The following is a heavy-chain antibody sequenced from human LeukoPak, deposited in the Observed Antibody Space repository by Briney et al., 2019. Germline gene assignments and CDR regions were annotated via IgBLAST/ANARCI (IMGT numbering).Heavy chain of an antibody. CDR1: GFTFSDFA. CDR2: ISGSGDST. D-gene: IGHD3-10*01. J-gene: IGHJ4*02. V-gene: IGHV3-23*01. CDR3: AKVEGDILNSVDH. Sequence: GGSLRLSCAASGFTFSDFAMSWVRQAPGKGLEWVSGISGSGDSTYYADSVKGRFTIARDNSKNTLYLQMSSLRADDTAVYYCAKVEGDILNSVDHWGQGTLVTVSS.